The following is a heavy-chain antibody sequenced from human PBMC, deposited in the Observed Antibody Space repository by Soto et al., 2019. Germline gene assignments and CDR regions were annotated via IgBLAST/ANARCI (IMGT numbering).Heavy chain of an antibody. CDR3: ARGRGAARPAGY. D-gene: IGHD6-6*01. J-gene: IGHJ4*02. CDR2: IYYSGST. CDR1: GGSISSYY. Sequence: SETLSLTCTVSGGSISSYYWSWIRQPPGKGLEWIGYIYYSGSTNYNPSLKSLVTISVDTSKNQFSLKLSSVTAADTAVYYCARGRGAARPAGYWGQGTLVTVSS. V-gene: IGHV4-59*01.